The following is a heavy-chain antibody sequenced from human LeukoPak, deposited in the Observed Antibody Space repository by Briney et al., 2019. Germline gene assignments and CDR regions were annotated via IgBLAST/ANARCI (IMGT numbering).Heavy chain of an antibody. CDR3: AGMTTVDY. J-gene: IGHJ4*02. V-gene: IGHV3-23*01. D-gene: IGHD4-17*01. Sequence: PGGSLRLSCAASGFTFNIYAMSWVRQAPGKGLEWVSAISGSGDSTYYADSVRGRFTISRDNAKNSLYLQMNSLRADDTAVYYCAGMTTVDYWGQGTLVTVSS. CDR1: GFTFNIYA. CDR2: ISGSGDST.